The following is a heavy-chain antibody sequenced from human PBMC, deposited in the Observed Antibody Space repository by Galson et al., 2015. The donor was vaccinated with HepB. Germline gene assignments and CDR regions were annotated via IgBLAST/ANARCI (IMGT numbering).Heavy chain of an antibody. J-gene: IGHJ6*02. CDR1: GFTFSSYW. V-gene: IGHV3-7*03. D-gene: IGHD6-19*01. Sequence: SLRLSCAASGFTFSSYWMSWVRQAPGKGLEWVANIKQDGSEKYYVDSVKGRFTISRDNAKNSLYLQMNSLRADDTAVYYCARDGVAGNYYYYGMDVWGQGTTVTVSS. CDR3: ARDGVAGNYYYYGMDV. CDR2: IKQDGSEK.